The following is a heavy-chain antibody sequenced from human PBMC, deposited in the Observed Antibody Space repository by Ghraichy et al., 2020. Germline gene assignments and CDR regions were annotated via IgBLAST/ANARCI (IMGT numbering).Heavy chain of an antibody. V-gene: IGHV1-18*04. CDR3: ARVVMITFGGQGWFDP. D-gene: IGHD3-16*01. J-gene: IGHJ5*02. Sequence: ASVRVSCKASGYTFTSYGISWVRQAPGQGLEWMGWISAYNGNTNYAQKLQGRVTMTTDTSTSTAYMELRSLRSDDTAVYYCARVVMITFGGQGWFDPWGQGTLVTVSS. CDR1: GYTFTSYG. CDR2: ISAYNGNT.